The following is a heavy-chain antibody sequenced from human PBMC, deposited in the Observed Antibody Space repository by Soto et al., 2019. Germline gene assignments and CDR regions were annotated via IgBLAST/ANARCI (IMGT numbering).Heavy chain of an antibody. V-gene: IGHV3-23*01. CDR1: GFTFSSYA. Sequence: PGGSLRLSCAASGFTFSSYAMSWVRQAPGKGLEWVSAISGSGGSTYYADSVKGRFTIPRDNSKNTLYLQMNSLRAEDTAVYYCAKVILVDSYYDILTGQDAFDIWGQGTMVTVSS. CDR2: ISGSGGST. J-gene: IGHJ3*02. D-gene: IGHD3-9*01. CDR3: AKVILVDSYYDILTGQDAFDI.